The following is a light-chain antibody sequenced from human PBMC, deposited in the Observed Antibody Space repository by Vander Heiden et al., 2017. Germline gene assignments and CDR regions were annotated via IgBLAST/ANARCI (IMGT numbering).Light chain of an antibody. CDR3: QQRSNWPWT. CDR2: DTS. J-gene: IGKJ1*01. Sequence: EIVLTQSPATLSLSPGERATLSCRASQSISSYLAWYQQKPGQAPRLLIFDTSNRATGIPGRFSGSGSGTDFTLTSSSLEPEDFAVYYCQQRSNWPWTFGQGTKVEIK. CDR1: QSISSY. V-gene: IGKV3-11*01.